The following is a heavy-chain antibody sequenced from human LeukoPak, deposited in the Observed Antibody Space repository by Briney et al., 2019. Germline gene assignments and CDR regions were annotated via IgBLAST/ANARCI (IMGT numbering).Heavy chain of an antibody. CDR3: VRKEAQHLAFLLGAFDV. CDR1: GFTVKNYA. D-gene: IGHD2-2*01. J-gene: IGHJ3*01. V-gene: IGHV3-23*01. Sequence: GGSLRLSCAASGFTVKNYAMTWVRQAPGKGLEWVSIISGNGATTYYGDSVQGRFIVSRDNSRPTMYLQMNRLRVEGAAVYYCVRKEAQHLAFLLGAFDVWGQGTTVTVSS. CDR2: ISGNGATT.